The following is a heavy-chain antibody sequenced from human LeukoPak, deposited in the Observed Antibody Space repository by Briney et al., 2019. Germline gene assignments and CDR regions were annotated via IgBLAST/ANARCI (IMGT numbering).Heavy chain of an antibody. CDR3: ARDWLAGVPFDAFDL. CDR2: IKEDGSEK. V-gene: IGHV3-7*01. CDR1: GFTLSSYW. Sequence: GSLRLSCAATGFTLSSYWMSWVRQAPGKGLEWVANIKEDGSEKYYVDSVKGRFTISRDNAKNSLYLHMNSLTAEDTAMYYCARDWLAGVPFDAFDLWGQGTMVTVSS. D-gene: IGHD3-10*01. J-gene: IGHJ3*01.